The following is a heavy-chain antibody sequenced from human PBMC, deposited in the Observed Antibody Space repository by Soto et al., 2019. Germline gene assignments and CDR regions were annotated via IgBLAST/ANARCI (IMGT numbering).Heavy chain of an antibody. V-gene: IGHV4-59*12. CDR3: ARDSRYYGSGSSNWFDP. J-gene: IGHJ5*02. CDR2: IYYSGST. D-gene: IGHD3-10*01. Sequence: SETLSLTCTVSGGSISSYYWGWIRQPPGKGLEWIGYIYYSGSTNYNPSLKSRVTISVDTSKNQFSLKLSSVTAADTAVYYCARDSRYYGSGSSNWFDPWGQGTLVTVSS. CDR1: GGSISSYY.